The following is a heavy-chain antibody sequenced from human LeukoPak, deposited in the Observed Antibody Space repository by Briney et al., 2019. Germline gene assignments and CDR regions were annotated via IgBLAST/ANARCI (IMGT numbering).Heavy chain of an antibody. J-gene: IGHJ6*02. Sequence: AALVKVSCKASGYTFTSYDINWVRQATGQGLEWMGWMNPNSGNTGYAQKFQGRVTMTRNTSISTAYMELSSLRSEDTAVYYCARTAAAGIYYYYYYGMDVWGQGTTVTVSS. D-gene: IGHD6-13*01. CDR3: ARTAAAGIYYYYYYGMDV. V-gene: IGHV1-8*01. CDR2: MNPNSGNT. CDR1: GYTFTSYD.